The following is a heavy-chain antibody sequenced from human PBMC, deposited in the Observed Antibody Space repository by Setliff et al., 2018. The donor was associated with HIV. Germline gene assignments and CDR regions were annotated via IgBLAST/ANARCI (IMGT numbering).Heavy chain of an antibody. D-gene: IGHD3-9*01. CDR3: ARDQDWAFDY. V-gene: IGHV3-48*01. J-gene: IGHJ4*02. CDR1: GFSFSSYS. Sequence: GGSLRLSCVASGFSFSSYSMNWVRQAPGKGLEWVAYITADSKIISYAESVKGRFTISRDNAKNSVYLQVNSLRVEDTAMYYCARDQDWAFDYWGQGTLVTSPQ. CDR2: ITADSKII.